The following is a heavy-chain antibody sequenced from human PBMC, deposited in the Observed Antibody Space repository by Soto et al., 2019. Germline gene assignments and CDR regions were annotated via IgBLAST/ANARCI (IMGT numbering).Heavy chain of an antibody. J-gene: IGHJ4*02. CDR1: GYNFRTFW. V-gene: IGHV5-51*01. Sequence: GESLKISCSTSGYNFRTFWIGWLRQMPGKGLEWMGLIYPDDSETKYSPSFEGQVTMSSDSYISTTYLQWSSLQASDTAIYYCSRGRRTGGEGYFDFCGQRTLVTVSS. D-gene: IGHD2-8*02. CDR3: SRGRRTGGEGYFDF. CDR2: IYPDDSET.